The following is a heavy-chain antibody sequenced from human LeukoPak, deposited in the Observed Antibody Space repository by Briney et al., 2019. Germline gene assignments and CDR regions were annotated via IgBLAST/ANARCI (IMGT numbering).Heavy chain of an antibody. CDR2: INQDGSEE. D-gene: IGHD5-12*01. CDR3: VRDGGVSGYDLLDY. CDR1: GFTFSHCW. V-gene: IGHV3-7*01. J-gene: IGHJ4*02. Sequence: GGSLRLSCAASGFTFSHCWMTWVRQAPGKGLEWVAQINQDGSEEYYMDSVKARFTISRDNAKNSVFLQTNSLRAEDTAVYYCVRDGGVSGYDLLDYWGQGTLVTVSS.